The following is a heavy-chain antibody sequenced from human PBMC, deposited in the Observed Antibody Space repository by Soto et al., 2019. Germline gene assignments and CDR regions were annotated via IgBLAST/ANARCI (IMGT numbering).Heavy chain of an antibody. CDR2: IGGTGGDT. CDR1: GFIFSNYA. J-gene: IGHJ5*01. D-gene: IGHD6-19*01. V-gene: IGHV3-23*01. CDR3: AKDAVAYNGEWDWFDS. Sequence: ESGGGLVQPGGSLRLSCAASGFIFSNYAMTWVRQAPGKGLESVSAIGGTGGDTYYSNSVKGRFTISRDNSKNTLYLQMNSLSADDTAVYYCAKDAVAYNGEWDWFDSWGQGTLVTVSS.